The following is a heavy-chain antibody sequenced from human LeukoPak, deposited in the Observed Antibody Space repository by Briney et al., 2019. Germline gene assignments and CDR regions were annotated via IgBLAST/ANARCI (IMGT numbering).Heavy chain of an antibody. D-gene: IGHD4-17*01. V-gene: IGHV3-30*03. CDR1: GFTFSSYW. CDR2: ISYDGSNK. CDR3: ARVTTVTDY. Sequence: PGGSLRLSCAASGFTFSSYWMHWVRQAPGKGLEWVAVISYDGSNKYYADSVKGRFTISRDNSKNTLYLQMNSLRAEDTAVYYCARVTTVTDYWGQGTLVTVSS. J-gene: IGHJ4*02.